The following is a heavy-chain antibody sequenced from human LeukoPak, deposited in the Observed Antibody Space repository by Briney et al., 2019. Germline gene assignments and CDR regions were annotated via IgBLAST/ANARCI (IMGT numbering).Heavy chain of an antibody. CDR1: GFTFSSYA. J-gene: IGHJ4*02. D-gene: IGHD1-26*01. Sequence: GGSLRLSCAVSGFTFSSYAMSWVRQAPGKGLEWVSVIYSSGTTYYADSVKGRFTISRDNSKNTLYLQMNSLRAEDTAVYFCAKGMGATVVNLDYWGQGTLVTVSS. CDR3: AKGMGATVVNLDY. CDR2: IYSSGTT. V-gene: IGHV3-66*01.